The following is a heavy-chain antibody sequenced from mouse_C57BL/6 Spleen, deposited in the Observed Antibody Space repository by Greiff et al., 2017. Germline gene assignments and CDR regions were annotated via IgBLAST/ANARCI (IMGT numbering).Heavy chain of an antibody. CDR2: IDPETGGT. Sequence: QVQLQQSGAELVRPGASVTLSCKASGYTFTDYEMHWVKQTPVHGLEWIGAIDPETGGTAYNQKFKGKAILTADKSSSTAYMELRSLTSEDSAVYYCTRNPDYYGSSYEAIDCWGQGTSVTVSA. CDR1: GYTFTDYE. V-gene: IGHV1-15*01. D-gene: IGHD1-1*01. J-gene: IGHJ4*01. CDR3: TRNPDYYGSSYEAIDC.